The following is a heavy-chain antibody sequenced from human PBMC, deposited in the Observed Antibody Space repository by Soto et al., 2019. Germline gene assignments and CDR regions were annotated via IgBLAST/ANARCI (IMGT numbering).Heavy chain of an antibody. D-gene: IGHD7-27*01. J-gene: IGHJ5*01. CDR3: ARGRYCLTGRCFPNWFDS. CDR1: GDSISNLDYF. V-gene: IGHV4-30-4*01. CDR2: IYRSATT. Sequence: SETLSLTCSVSGDSISNLDYFWAWIRQPPGQALEYIGYIYRSATTYYNPSFESRVAISVDTSKSQFSLNVTSVTAADTAVYFCARGRYCLTGRCFPNWFDSWGQGALVTVSS.